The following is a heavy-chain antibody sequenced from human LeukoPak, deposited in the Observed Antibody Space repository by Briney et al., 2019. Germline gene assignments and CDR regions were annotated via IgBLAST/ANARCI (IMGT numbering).Heavy chain of an antibody. CDR3: AGDRVGPNDAFGF. D-gene: IGHD1-26*01. V-gene: IGHV3-11*01. CDR1: GFPFSDYS. Sequence: GGSLRLSRAASGFPFSDYSMSWVRQAPGKGLEWVSYITSSGTTTYYADSVKGRFTISRDNARNSLYLRMNSLRVEDTAVYFCAGDRVGPNDAFGFWGQGTMVTVSS. J-gene: IGHJ3*01. CDR2: ITSSGTTT.